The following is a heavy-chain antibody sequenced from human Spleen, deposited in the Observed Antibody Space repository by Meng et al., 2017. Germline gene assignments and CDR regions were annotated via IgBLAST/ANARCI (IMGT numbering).Heavy chain of an antibody. CDR1: GGSFSGYY. CDR2: INHSGST. J-gene: IGHJ4*02. D-gene: IGHD4-11*01. CDR3: ARGPTTMAHDFDY. V-gene: IGHV4-34*01. Sequence: QVQAQEWGSGLLKPSDTLSLTCAVYGGSFSGYYWSWIRQPPGKGLEWIGEINHSGSTNYNPSLESRATISVDTSQNNLSLKLSSVTAADSAVYYCARGPTTMAHDFDYWGQGTLVTVSS.